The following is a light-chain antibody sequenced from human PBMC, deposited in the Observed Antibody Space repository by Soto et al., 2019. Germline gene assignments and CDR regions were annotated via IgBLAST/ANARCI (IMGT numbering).Light chain of an antibody. J-gene: IGKJ5*01. CDR2: GAS. CDR3: QHCNNWST. CDR1: QSVRSN. V-gene: IGKV3-15*01. Sequence: EIVMTQSPASLSVSPGERATLSCRASQSVRSNLAWYQQKPGQAPRLLISGASTRAPGIPVRFSGSGSGTEFTLTISSLQSEDFAVYYCQHCNNWSTFGQGTRLEIK.